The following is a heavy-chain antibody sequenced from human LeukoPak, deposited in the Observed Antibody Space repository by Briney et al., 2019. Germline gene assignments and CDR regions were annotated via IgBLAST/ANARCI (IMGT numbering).Heavy chain of an antibody. Sequence: SETLSLTCTVSGGSISSSSYYWGWIRQPPGKGLEWIGSIYYSGSTYYNPSLKSRVTISVDTSKNQFSLKLSSVTAADTAVYYCARHRPLYYYYGMDVWGQGTTVTVSS. V-gene: IGHV4-39*01. CDR1: GGSISSSSYY. CDR2: IYYSGST. CDR3: ARHRPLYYYYGMDV. J-gene: IGHJ6*02.